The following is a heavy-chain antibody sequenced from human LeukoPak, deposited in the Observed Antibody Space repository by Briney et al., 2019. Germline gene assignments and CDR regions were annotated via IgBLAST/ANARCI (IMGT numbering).Heavy chain of an antibody. J-gene: IGHJ4*02. Sequence: PGGSLRLSRAASGFTVSSIYMSWVRQAPGKGLEWVSVIYSGGSTYYADSVKGRFTISRHNSKNTLYLQMNSLRAEDTAVYYCARFSGSSGYYHDYWGQGTLVTVSS. V-gene: IGHV3-53*04. CDR2: IYSGGST. D-gene: IGHD3-22*01. CDR1: GFTVSSIY. CDR3: ARFSGSSGYYHDY.